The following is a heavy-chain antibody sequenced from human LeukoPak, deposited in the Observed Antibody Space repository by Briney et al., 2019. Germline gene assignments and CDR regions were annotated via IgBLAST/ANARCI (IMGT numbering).Heavy chain of an antibody. J-gene: IGHJ4*02. CDR3: ARDFWNEPSKYFDY. V-gene: IGHV1-8*01. D-gene: IGHD3-3*01. CDR1: GYTFTSYD. CDR2: MNPNSGNT. Sequence: ASVKVSCKASGYTFTSYDITWVRQATGQGLEWMGWMNPNSGNTGYAQKFQGRVTMTRNTSISTAYMELSSLRSEDTAVYFCARDFWNEPSKYFDYWGQGTLVTVSS.